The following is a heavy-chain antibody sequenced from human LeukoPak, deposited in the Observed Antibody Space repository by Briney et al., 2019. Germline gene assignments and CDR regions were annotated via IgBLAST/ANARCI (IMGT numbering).Heavy chain of an antibody. D-gene: IGHD3-10*01. CDR1: GFTFTTFT. CDR3: AKDPMVRGLTYDD. Sequence: GGSLRLSCAASGFTFTTFTMTWIRQAPGKGLEWVSAISGRGDSRYYADSVKGRFTISRDNSKNTLYLQMNSLRAEDTAVYYCAKDPMVRGLTYDDWGQGTLVTVSS. J-gene: IGHJ4*02. CDR2: ISGRGDSR. V-gene: IGHV3-23*01.